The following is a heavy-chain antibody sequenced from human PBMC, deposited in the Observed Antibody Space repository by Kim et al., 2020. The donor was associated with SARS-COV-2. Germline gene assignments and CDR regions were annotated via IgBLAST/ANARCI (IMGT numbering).Heavy chain of an antibody. CDR2: ISYDGSNK. Sequence: GGSLRLSSAASGFTFSSYGMHWVRQAPGKGLEWVAVISYDGSNKYYADSVKGRFTISRDNSKNTLYLQMNSLRAEDTAVYYCAKDLGIFGVVIIPVRYYYYGMDVWGQGTTVTVSS. CDR1: GFTFSSYG. V-gene: IGHV3-30*18. CDR3: AKDLGIFGVVIIPVRYYYYGMDV. J-gene: IGHJ6*02. D-gene: IGHD3-3*01.